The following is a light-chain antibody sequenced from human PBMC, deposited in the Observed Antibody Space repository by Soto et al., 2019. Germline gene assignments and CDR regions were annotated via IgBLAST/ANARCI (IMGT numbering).Light chain of an antibody. CDR3: CAYVSSNTLL. CDR1: SSDVGGYDL. V-gene: IGLV2-23*01. Sequence: QSALTQPASVSGSPGQSITISCTGTSSDVGGYDLFSWYQQHPGKAPKLIIYEGSKRPSGISNLFSGSKSGNTASLIISGLQGDDEGDYYCCAYVSSNTLLFGGGTKLTV. CDR2: EGS. J-gene: IGLJ3*02.